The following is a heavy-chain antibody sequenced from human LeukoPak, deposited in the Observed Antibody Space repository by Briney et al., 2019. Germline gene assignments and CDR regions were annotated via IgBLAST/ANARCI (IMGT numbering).Heavy chain of an antibody. CDR3: SKENYGDSYDAFGI. J-gene: IGHJ3*02. V-gene: IGHV3-9*01. D-gene: IGHD4-17*01. CDR2: ISWNSDTI. CDR1: GFTFDDYA. Sequence: PGGSLRLSCAASGFTFDDYAMHWVRQAPGKGLEWVSGISWNSDTIDYADSVKGRFTISRDNARNSLYLQMNSLRPEDTALYFCSKENYGDSYDAFGIWGQGTMVTVSS.